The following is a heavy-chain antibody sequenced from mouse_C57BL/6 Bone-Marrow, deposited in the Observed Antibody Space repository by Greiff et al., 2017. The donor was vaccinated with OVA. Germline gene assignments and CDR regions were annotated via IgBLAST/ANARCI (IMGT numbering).Heavy chain of an antibody. CDR2: ISYSGST. CDR1: GYSITSGYD. J-gene: IGHJ2*01. D-gene: IGHD1-1*01. CDR3: ARGNVARDFDY. Sequence: EVQLQQSGPGMVKPSQSLSLTCTVTGYSITSGYDWHWIRHFPGNKLEWMGYISYSGSTNYNPSLKSRISITHDTSKNHFFLKLNSVTTEDTATYYCARGNVARDFDYWGQGTTLTVSS. V-gene: IGHV3-1*01.